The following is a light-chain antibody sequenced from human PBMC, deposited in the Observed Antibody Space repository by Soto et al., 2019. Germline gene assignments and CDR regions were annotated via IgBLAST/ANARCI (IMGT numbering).Light chain of an antibody. J-gene: IGLJ1*01. CDR1: SSNIGAGYD. CDR2: GNS. CDR3: QSYDSSRWV. V-gene: IGLV1-40*01. Sequence: QPVLTQPPSVSGAPGQRVTISCTGSSSNIGAGYDVHWYQQLPGTAPKLLIYGNSNRPSGVPDRCSCSKSGTSASLAITGLQAEDEADYYCQSYDSSRWVFGTRTKVTV.